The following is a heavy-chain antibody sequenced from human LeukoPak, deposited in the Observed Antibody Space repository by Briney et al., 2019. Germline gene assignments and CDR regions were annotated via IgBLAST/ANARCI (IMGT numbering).Heavy chain of an antibody. Sequence: PGGSLRLSCAASGFTFSSYSMNWVRQAPGKGLEWVSSISSSSSYIYYADSVKGRFTISRDNAKNSLYLQTNSLRAEDTAVYYCARGSSGWFDYWGQGTLVTVSS. J-gene: IGHJ4*02. CDR2: ISSSSSYI. V-gene: IGHV3-21*01. CDR3: ARGSSGWFDY. CDR1: GFTFSSYS. D-gene: IGHD6-19*01.